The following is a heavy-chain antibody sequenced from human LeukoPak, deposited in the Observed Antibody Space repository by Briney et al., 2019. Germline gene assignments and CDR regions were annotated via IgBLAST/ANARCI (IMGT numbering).Heavy chain of an antibody. Sequence: SGTLSLTCAVSGGSISSSNWWSWVRQPPGKGLEWIGEIYHSGSTNYNPSLASRVTISVDTSKNQFSLKVTSVTAADTAVYYCVRAKGDYWGQGTLVTVSS. J-gene: IGHJ4*02. CDR1: GGSISSSNW. CDR2: IYHSGST. V-gene: IGHV4-4*02. CDR3: VRAKGDY.